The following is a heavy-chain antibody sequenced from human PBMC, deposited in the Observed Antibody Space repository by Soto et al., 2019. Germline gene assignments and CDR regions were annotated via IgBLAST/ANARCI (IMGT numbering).Heavy chain of an antibody. CDR1: GFTFSSYA. CDR3: SKDPDYVWGGFDY. CDR2: ISGSGGST. J-gene: IGHJ4*02. D-gene: IGHD3-16*01. V-gene: IGHV3-23*01. Sequence: EVQLLESGGGLVQFGGSLRLSWAAYGFTFSSYAMSWVRQAPGKGLEWVSSISGSGGSTYYADSVKGRFTISRDNSKNTLYLQMNSLRADDTAIYYCSKDPDYVWGGFDYWGQGTLVTVSS.